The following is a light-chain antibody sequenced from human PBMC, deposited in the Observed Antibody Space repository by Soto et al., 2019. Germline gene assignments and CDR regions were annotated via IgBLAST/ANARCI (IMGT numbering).Light chain of an antibody. CDR2: GAS. CDR3: QQYNNWPRT. J-gene: IGKJ1*01. Sequence: EIVMTQSPATLSVSPGERATLSCRASQSIGSNLAWYKQKPGQAPRLLIYGASIRATGIPARFSGSGSGTEFTLTISSLQSEDFAVYYCQQYNNWPRTFGQGTKVDIK. V-gene: IGKV3-15*01. CDR1: QSIGSN.